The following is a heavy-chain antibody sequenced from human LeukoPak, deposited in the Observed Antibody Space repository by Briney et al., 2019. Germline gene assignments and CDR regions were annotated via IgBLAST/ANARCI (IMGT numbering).Heavy chain of an antibody. J-gene: IGHJ5*02. Sequence: ASVKISCKASGYTFSSYGISWVRQAPGQGLEWMGWINPYNGNTNYEQSFQDRLTMTTDTSTSTAYMDLGSLRSDDTAVYYCARAGSCSGGSCYSRWFDPWGQGTLVTVSS. D-gene: IGHD2-15*01. CDR1: GYTFSSYG. V-gene: IGHV1-18*01. CDR2: INPYNGNT. CDR3: ARAGSCSGGSCYSRWFDP.